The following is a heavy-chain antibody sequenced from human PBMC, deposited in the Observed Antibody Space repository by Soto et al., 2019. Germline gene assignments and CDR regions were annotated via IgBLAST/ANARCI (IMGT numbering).Heavy chain of an antibody. CDR1: GFTVSSDY. Sequence: GGSLRLSCAASGFTVSSDYMSWVRQAPGKGLEWVSVIYSGGSTYYADSVKGRFTISRHNSKNTLYLQMNSLRAEDTAVYYCARRHYYYMDVWGKGTTVTVSS. CDR3: ARRHYYYMDV. J-gene: IGHJ6*03. CDR2: IYSGGST. V-gene: IGHV3-53*04.